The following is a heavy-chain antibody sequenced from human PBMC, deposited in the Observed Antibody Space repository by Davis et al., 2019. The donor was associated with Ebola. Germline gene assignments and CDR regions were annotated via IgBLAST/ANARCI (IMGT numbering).Heavy chain of an antibody. D-gene: IGHD6-19*01. CDR2: INPKTTGT. CDR3: TRETLDGRASDY. V-gene: IGHV1-2*06. CDR1: GYTFTGYH. J-gene: IGHJ4*02. Sequence: ASVKVSCKASGYTFTGYHVHWVRQAPGQGLEWIGRINPKTTGTHYAKDFQGRVTMTRDTSISAAYMELSRLRSDDTAVYYCTRETLDGRASDYWGQGTLVTVSS.